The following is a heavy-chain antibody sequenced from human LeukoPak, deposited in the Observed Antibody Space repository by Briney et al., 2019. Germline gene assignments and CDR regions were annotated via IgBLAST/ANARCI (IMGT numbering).Heavy chain of an antibody. CDR2: IIPIFGTA. CDR3: ATLWGYSPEDYFDY. D-gene: IGHD2-21*01. J-gene: IGHJ4*02. CDR1: GGTSSSYA. V-gene: IGHV1-69*05. Sequence: SVKVSCRASGGTSSSYAISWVRQAPGQGLEWMGGIIPIFGTANYAQKFQGRVTITTDESTSTAYMELSSLRSEDTAVYYCATLWGYSPEDYFDYWGQGTLVTVSS.